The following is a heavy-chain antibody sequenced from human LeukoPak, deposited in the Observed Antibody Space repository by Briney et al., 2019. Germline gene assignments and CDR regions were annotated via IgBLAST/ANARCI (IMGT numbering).Heavy chain of an antibody. CDR1: GGSISSGSYY. V-gene: IGHV4-61*02. J-gene: IGHJ6*03. CDR3: ARYSSSWYGREYYYYYYMDV. Sequence: PSETLSLTCTVSGGSISSGSYYWSWIRQPAGKRLEWIGRIYTSGSTNYNPSLKSRVTISVDTSKNQFSLKLSSVTAADTAVYYCARYSSSWYGREYYYYYYMDVWGKGTTVTVSS. CDR2: IYTSGST. D-gene: IGHD6-13*01.